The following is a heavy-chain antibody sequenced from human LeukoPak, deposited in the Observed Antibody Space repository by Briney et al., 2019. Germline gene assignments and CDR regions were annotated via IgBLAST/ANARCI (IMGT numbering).Heavy chain of an antibody. Sequence: SETLSLTCTVSGGSISSYYWSWIRQPPGKGLEWIGYIYYSGSTNYNPSLKSRVTISVDTSKNQFSLKLSSVTAADTAVYYCARGISGYAQYNWFDPWGQGTLVTVSS. CDR2: IYYSGST. V-gene: IGHV4-59*01. CDR3: ARGISGYAQYNWFDP. D-gene: IGHD5-12*01. CDR1: GGSISSYY. J-gene: IGHJ5*02.